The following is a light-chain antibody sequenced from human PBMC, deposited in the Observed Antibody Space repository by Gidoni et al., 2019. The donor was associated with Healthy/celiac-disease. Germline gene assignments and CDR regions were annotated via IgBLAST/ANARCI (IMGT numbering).Light chain of an antibody. V-gene: IGKV3-20*01. J-gene: IGKJ4*01. CDR1: QSVSSSY. CDR3: QQYGSTRGLT. Sequence: MVLTQSPGTLSLSPGETATLSCRARQSVSSSYLAWYQQKPGEDPRRLIYGATSRATGIPDSLSSSGAATDFTLTISRLEPEDFAVYYCQQYGSTRGLTFGGGTKVEIK. CDR2: GAT.